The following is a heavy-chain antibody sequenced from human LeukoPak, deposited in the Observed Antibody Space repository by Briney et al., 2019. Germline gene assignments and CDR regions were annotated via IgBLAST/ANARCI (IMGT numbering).Heavy chain of an antibody. V-gene: IGHV1-69*13. D-gene: IGHD2-15*01. CDR1: GGTFSSYA. Sequence: SVKVSCKASGGTFSSYAINWVRQAPGQGLEWMGGIIPIFGTANYAQKFQGRVTITADESTSTAYMELSSLRSEDTAAYYCARDVGGGSSYYYYGMDVWGKGTTVTVSS. CDR2: IIPIFGTA. CDR3: ARDVGGGSSYYYYGMDV. J-gene: IGHJ6*04.